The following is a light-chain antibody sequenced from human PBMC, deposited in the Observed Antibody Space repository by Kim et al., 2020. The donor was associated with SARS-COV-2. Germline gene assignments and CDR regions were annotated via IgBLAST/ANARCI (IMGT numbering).Light chain of an antibody. V-gene: IGLV3-19*01. J-gene: IGLJ3*02. Sequence: GQTVRITCQGDSLRSYYASWYQQKPGQAPVLVIYGKNNRPSGIPDRFSGSSSGNTASLTITGAQAEDEADYYCNSRDSSGNHALWVFGGGTQLTVL. CDR2: GKN. CDR3: NSRDSSGNHALWV. CDR1: SLRSYY.